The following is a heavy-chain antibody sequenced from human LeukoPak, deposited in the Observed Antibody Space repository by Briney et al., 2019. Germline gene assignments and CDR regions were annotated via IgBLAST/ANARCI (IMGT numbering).Heavy chain of an antibody. CDR3: ARDSIAASGCYFDY. Sequence: ASVKVSCKASGYTFTGYYMHWVRQAPGQGPEWMGWVNPNDGTTHYAQKFQGRVTLTRDMSVSTAYMELRSVRSDDTAVYYCARDSIAASGCYFDYWGQGTLVTVSS. CDR2: VNPNDGTT. D-gene: IGHD6-13*01. V-gene: IGHV1-2*02. J-gene: IGHJ4*02. CDR1: GYTFTGYY.